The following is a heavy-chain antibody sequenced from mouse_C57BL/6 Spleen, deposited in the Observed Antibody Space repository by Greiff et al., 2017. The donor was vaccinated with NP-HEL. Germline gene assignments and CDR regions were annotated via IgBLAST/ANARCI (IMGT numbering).Heavy chain of an antibody. Sequence: EVQVVESGGGLVKPGGSLKLSCAASGFTFSDYGMHWVRQAPEKGLEWVAYISSGSSTIYYADTVKGRFTISRDNAKTTLFLQMTSLRSEDTAMYYCARDDYDDYAMDYGGQGTSVTVSS. D-gene: IGHD2-4*01. V-gene: IGHV5-17*01. J-gene: IGHJ4*01. CDR3: ARDDYDDYAMDY. CDR1: GFTFSDYG. CDR2: ISSGSSTI.